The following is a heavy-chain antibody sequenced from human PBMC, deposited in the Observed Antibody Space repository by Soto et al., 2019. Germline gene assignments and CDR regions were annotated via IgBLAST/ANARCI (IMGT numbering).Heavy chain of an antibody. J-gene: IGHJ4*02. CDR1: GGSISSYY. D-gene: IGHD3-10*01. Sequence: SETLSLTCTVSGGSISSYYWSWIRQPPGKGLEWIGYIYYSGSTNYNPSLKSRVTISVDTSKNQFSLKLSSVTAADTAVYYCARLGKPPPYYYGSGSYDYWGQGTLVTVSS. CDR3: ARLGKPPPYYYGSGSYDY. CDR2: IYYSGST. V-gene: IGHV4-59*08.